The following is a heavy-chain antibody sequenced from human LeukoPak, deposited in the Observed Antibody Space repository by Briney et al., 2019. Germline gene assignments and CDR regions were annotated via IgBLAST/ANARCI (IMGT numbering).Heavy chain of an antibody. D-gene: IGHD2-2*01. Sequence: ASVNVSCKASGYTFTGYYMHWVRQAPGQGLEWMGWINPNSGGTNYAQKFQGRVTMTRDTSISTAYMELSRLRSDDTAVYYCARPYCSSTSCYENWFDPWGQGTLVTVSS. CDR3: ARPYCSSTSCYENWFDP. V-gene: IGHV1-2*02. CDR2: INPNSGGT. J-gene: IGHJ5*02. CDR1: GYTFTGYY.